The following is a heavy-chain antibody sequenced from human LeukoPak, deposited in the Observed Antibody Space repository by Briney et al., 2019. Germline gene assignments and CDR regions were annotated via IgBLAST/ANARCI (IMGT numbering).Heavy chain of an antibody. D-gene: IGHD3-22*01. CDR2: IYYSGST. V-gene: IGHV4-39*01. CDR3: ARIYDSSGYYRTDAFDI. Sequence: SETLSLTCTVSGGSISSSSYYWGWIRQPPGKGLEWIGSIYYSGSTYYNPSLKSRVTISVDTSKNQFSLKLSSVTAADTAVYYCARIYDSSGYYRTDAFDIWGQGTMVTVSS. J-gene: IGHJ3*02. CDR1: GGSISSSSYY.